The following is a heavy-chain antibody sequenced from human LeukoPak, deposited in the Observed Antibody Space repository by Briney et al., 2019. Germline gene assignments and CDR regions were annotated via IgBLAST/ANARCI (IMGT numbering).Heavy chain of an antibody. CDR3: ARDESWSYGGLGQNFDY. CDR1: GFTFSSYS. Sequence: SGGSLRLSCAASGFTFSSYSMNWVRQAPGKGLEWVSSISSSSSYIYYADSVKGRFTISRDNAKNSLYLQMNSLRAEDTAVYYCARDESWSYGGLGQNFDYWGQGTLVTVSS. J-gene: IGHJ4*02. CDR2: ISSSSSYI. V-gene: IGHV3-21*01. D-gene: IGHD4-23*01.